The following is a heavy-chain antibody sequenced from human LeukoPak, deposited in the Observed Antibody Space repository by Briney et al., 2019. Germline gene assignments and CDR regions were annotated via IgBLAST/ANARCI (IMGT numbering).Heavy chain of an antibody. J-gene: IGHJ3*02. V-gene: IGHV3-23*01. Sequence: GGSLRLSCAASGFTFSSYAMSWVRQAPGKGLEWVSVVGGDDVTFYTDSVKGRFTISRDNSKNTLSLQMNSLRLEDTAVYYCAKDSRSRNGIYDPFDIWGQGTVVTVSS. CDR2: VGGDDVT. D-gene: IGHD2-8*01. CDR1: GFTFSSYA. CDR3: AKDSRSRNGIYDPFDI.